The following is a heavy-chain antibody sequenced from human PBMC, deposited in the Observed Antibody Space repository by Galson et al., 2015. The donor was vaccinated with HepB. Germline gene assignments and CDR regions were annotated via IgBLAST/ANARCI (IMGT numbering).Heavy chain of an antibody. J-gene: IGHJ5*02. CDR1: GFTFSASG. V-gene: IGHV3-30*18. Sequence: SLRLSCAASGFTFSASGMHWVRQAPGKGPECVAGISHDGANRYQADSVKGRFTVSRDNSENTLFLEMNSLRAEDTAVYYCAKGTYSSILMAGGWFGPWGQGTAVIVSS. D-gene: IGHD4-11*01. CDR3: AKGTYSSILMAGGWFGP. CDR2: ISHDGANR.